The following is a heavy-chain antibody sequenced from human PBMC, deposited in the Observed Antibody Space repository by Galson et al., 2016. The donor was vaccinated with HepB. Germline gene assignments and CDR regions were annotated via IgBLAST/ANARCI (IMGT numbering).Heavy chain of an antibody. Sequence: SLRLSCAASGFTFSSYGMHWVRQAPGKGLEWVAVIWYDGSNKYYADSVKGRFTISRDNSKNTLYLQMNSLRAEDTAVYYCARGYRFLEWLLTPNFDYWGQGTLVTVSS. J-gene: IGHJ4*02. D-gene: IGHD3-3*01. CDR2: IWYDGSNK. CDR1: GFTFSSYG. V-gene: IGHV3-33*01. CDR3: ARGYRFLEWLLTPNFDY.